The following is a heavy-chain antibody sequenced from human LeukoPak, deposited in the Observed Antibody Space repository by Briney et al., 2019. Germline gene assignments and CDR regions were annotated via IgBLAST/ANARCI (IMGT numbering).Heavy chain of an antibody. Sequence: GGSLRLSCAASGFTFSSYAMNWVRQAPGKGLEWVSSISLTSNDIYYAASVRGRFIISRDNAKNLLSLQMNSLRAEDTALYYCARLRRELWGLSFDDWGQGTRVTVSS. V-gene: IGHV3-21*01. D-gene: IGHD1-7*01. CDR1: GFTFSSYA. J-gene: IGHJ4*02. CDR3: ARLRRELWGLSFDD. CDR2: ISLTSNDI.